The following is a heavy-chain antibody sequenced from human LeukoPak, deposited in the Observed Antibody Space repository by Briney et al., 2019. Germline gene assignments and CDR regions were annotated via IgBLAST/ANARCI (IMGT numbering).Heavy chain of an antibody. V-gene: IGHV4-31*03. CDR2: IYYSGST. D-gene: IGHD6-13*01. CDR3: ARDAIAADGRAFDI. CDR1: GGSISSGGYY. Sequence: PSQTLSLTCTVSGGSISSGGYYWIWIRQHPGKGLEWTGYIYYSGSTYYNPSLKSRVTISVDTSKNQFSLKLSSVTAADTAVYYCARDAIAADGRAFDIWGQGTMVTVSS. J-gene: IGHJ3*02.